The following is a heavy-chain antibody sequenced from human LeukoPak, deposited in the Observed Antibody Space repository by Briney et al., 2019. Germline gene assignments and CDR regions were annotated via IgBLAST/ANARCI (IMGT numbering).Heavy chain of an antibody. CDR3: ARVGSGDSSAYWVGSFDH. CDR1: GYTFTSYY. J-gene: IGHJ4*02. V-gene: IGHV1-46*01. CDR2: INPSGGST. D-gene: IGHD3-22*01. Sequence: ASVKVSCKASGYTFTSYYMHWVRQAPGQGLEWMGIINPSGGSTSYAQKFQGRVTMTRDTSTSTVYMELSSLRSEDTAVYYCARVGSGDSSAYWVGSFDHWGQGTLVTVSS.